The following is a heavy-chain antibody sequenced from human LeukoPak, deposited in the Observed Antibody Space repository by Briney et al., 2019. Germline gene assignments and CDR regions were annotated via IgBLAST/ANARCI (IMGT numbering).Heavy chain of an antibody. CDR1: GHTFSSYG. V-gene: IGHV1-18*01. CDR2: ISGYNGNT. Sequence: ASVKVSCKASGHTFSSYGIIWVRQAPGHGLEWMGWISGYNGNTEYAQKVQGRVTMTTDTSTSTAYMELRSLRSDDTAVYYCARGVPRYYSDSSGYYYFDSWGQGTLVSVSS. D-gene: IGHD3-22*01. J-gene: IGHJ4*02. CDR3: ARGVPRYYSDSSGYYYFDS.